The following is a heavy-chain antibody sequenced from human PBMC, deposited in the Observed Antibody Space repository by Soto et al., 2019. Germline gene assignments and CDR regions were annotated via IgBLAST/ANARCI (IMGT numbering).Heavy chain of an antibody. V-gene: IGHV3-48*01. CDR3: ARSIPIDD. CDR1: GFTFSSYS. Sequence: GGSLRLSCAASGFTFSSYSMNWVRQAPGKGLEWVSYISGSGSAILNADSVKGRFTISRDNAKNSLYLQMNSLRAEDTAVYYCARSIPIDDWGQGTLVTVSS. J-gene: IGHJ4*02. CDR2: ISGSGSAI.